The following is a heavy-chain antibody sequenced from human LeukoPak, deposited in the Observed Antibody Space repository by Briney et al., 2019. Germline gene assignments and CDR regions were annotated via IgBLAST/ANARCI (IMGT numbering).Heavy chain of an antibody. D-gene: IGHD3-9*01. CDR1: GYTFTNYG. J-gene: IGHJ4*02. CDR2: INPNSGGT. Sequence: VASVTVSFTASGYTFTNYGVTWVRQAPGQGLEWMGWINPNSGGTNYAQKCQGRVTMTRDTSISTAYMELSRLRSDDTAVYYGARDLGGRTYYDILTGYYYFDYWGQGTLVTVSS. V-gene: IGHV1-2*02. CDR3: ARDLGGRTYYDILTGYYYFDY.